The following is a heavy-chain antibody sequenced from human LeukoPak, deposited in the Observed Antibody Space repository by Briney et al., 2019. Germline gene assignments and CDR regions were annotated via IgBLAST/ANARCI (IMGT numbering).Heavy chain of an antibody. CDR1: GYTFTSYG. V-gene: IGHV1-18*01. Sequence: TVKVSCKASGYTFTSYGISWVRQAPGQGLEWMGWISAYNGNTNYAQKLQGRVTMTTDTSTSTAYMELRSLRSDDTAVYYCARDLGSGWFNGWFDPWGQGTLVTVSS. J-gene: IGHJ5*02. CDR3: ARDLGSGWFNGWFDP. CDR2: ISAYNGNT. D-gene: IGHD6-19*01.